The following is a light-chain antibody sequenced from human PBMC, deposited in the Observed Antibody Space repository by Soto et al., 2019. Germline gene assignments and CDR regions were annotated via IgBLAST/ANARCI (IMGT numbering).Light chain of an antibody. CDR3: SSFSTSKTEV. J-gene: IGLJ1*01. CDR1: NSDVGAYNY. V-gene: IGLV2-14*03. Sequence: QSVLTQAASGSGSPGQAITISCTGTNSDVGAYNYVSWYQHHPGKAPKLMIYDVSNRPSGVSNRFSGPKSGNTASLTISGLQAEDEADYYCSSFSTSKTEVFGTGTKVPVL. CDR2: DVS.